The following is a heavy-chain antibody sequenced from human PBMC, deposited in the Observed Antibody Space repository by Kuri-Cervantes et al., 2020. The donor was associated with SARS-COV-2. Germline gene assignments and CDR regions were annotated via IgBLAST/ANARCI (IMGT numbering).Heavy chain of an antibody. V-gene: IGHV4-39*01. Sequence: SETLSLTCSVSGGSISSRNFYWGWICQPPGKGLEWIGNIYYSGSTYYSPSLKSRVTISMDTSKDQFSLKLSSVTAADTAVYYCARVLRTASFDFWGQGTLVTVSS. CDR2: IYYSGST. CDR3: ARVLRTASFDF. CDR1: GGSISSRNFY. D-gene: IGHD3-16*01. J-gene: IGHJ4*02.